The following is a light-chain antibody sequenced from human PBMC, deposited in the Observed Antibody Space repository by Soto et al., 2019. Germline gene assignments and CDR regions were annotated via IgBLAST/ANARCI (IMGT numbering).Light chain of an antibody. CDR2: EVS. V-gene: IGLV2-14*01. CDR3: FSFTTDWTHV. J-gene: IGLJ1*01. CDR1: SSDVGAYNY. Sequence: QPSLTQPASVSGCPGQSITMSCTGTSSDVGAYNYVSWFQQHPGKAPTLIISEVSNRPSGVSNRFSGSKSGNAASLTISGLQAEDEADYFCFSFTTDWTHVFGTGTKVTVL.